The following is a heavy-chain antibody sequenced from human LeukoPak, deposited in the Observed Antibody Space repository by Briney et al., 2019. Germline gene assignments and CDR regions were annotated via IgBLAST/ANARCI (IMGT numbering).Heavy chain of an antibody. Sequence: GGSLRLSCAASGFTFSSYWMHWVRHAPGKGLVWVSRINSDGSITTYADSVKGRFTISRDNAKNTLYLQMNSLRAEDTAVYYCARGRYGSDFDYWGQGTLVTVSS. CDR3: ARGRYGSDFDY. V-gene: IGHV3-74*01. CDR1: GFTFSSYW. D-gene: IGHD3-10*01. CDR2: INSDGSIT. J-gene: IGHJ4*02.